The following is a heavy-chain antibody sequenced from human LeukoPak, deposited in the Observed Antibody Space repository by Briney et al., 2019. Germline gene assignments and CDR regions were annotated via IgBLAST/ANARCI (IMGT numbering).Heavy chain of an antibody. CDR2: ISGSDGNT. J-gene: IGHJ6*03. V-gene: IGHV3-23*01. Sequence: GGSPRLSCAASGFTFSSYAMSWVRQAPGKGLEWVSAISGSDGNTYYADSVKGRFTISRDNSKNTLYLQMNSLRAEDTAVYYCAKVGTSVTTYYYYYMDVWGKGTTVTVSS. CDR3: AKVGTSVTTYYYYYMDV. CDR1: GFTFSSYA. D-gene: IGHD4-17*01.